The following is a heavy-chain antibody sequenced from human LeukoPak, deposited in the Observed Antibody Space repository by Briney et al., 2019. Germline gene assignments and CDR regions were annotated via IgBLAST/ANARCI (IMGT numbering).Heavy chain of an antibody. J-gene: IGHJ6*02. D-gene: IGHD3-16*02. Sequence: PGGSLRLSCAASGFTFSSYWMSWVRQPPGKGLEWIGEINHSGSTNYNPSLKSRVTISVDTSKNQFSLKLSSVTAADTAVYYCASYRYNYYYGMDVWGQGTTVTVSS. CDR3: ASYRYNYYYGMDV. CDR1: GFTFSSYW. CDR2: INHSGST. V-gene: IGHV4-34*08.